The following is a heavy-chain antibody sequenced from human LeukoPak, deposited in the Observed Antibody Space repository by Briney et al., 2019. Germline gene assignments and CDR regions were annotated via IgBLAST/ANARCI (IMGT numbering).Heavy chain of an antibody. J-gene: IGHJ5*02. D-gene: IGHD3-10*01. CDR2: IYYSGST. V-gene: IGHV4-39*07. CDR3: ARDRLGYGSGSYFPIAWFDP. CDR1: GGSFSGYY. Sequence: SETLSLTCAVYGGSFSGYYWGWIRQPPGKGLEWIGSIYYSGSTYYNPSLKSRVTISVDTSKNQFSLKLSSVTAADTAVYYCARDRLGYGSGSYFPIAWFDPWGQGTLVTVSS.